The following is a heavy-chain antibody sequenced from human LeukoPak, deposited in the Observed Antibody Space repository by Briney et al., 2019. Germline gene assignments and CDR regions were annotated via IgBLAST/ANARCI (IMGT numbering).Heavy chain of an antibody. CDR1: GFTFSNYG. CDR2: IRYDGSNT. J-gene: IGHJ5*02. D-gene: IGHD3-10*01. V-gene: IGHV3-30*02. Sequence: PGGSLRLSCAASGFTFSNYGMHWVRQAPGKGLEWVAFIRYDGSNTYYADSVKGRFTISRDNSKNSLYLQMNSLRAEDTAVYYCARVALGSYNWFDPWGQGTLVTVSS. CDR3: ARVALGSYNWFDP.